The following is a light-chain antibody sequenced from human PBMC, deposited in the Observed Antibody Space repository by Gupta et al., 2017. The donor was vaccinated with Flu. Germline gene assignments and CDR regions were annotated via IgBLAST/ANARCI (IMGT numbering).Light chain of an antibody. CDR1: TSRITSDRSTY. V-gene: IGKV2-30*01. CDR2: EVS. Sequence: TLGQPAARACRSSTSRITSDRSTYLHWYQQRPGQSPRRLIYEVSSRDSGVPARFSGSGSATDFTLKISRVEAEDIATYYCMQATHWPPYTFGQGTKLEIK. CDR3: MQATHWPPYT. J-gene: IGKJ2*01.